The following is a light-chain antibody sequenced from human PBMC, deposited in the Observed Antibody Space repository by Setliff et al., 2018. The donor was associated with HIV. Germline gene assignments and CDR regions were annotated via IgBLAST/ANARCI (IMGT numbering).Light chain of an antibody. CDR2: NTS. J-gene: IGKJ4*01. Sequence: EIVLTQSPGTLSLSPGERATLSYRASQSVSGTYLAWYQQKPGQAPRLRIYNTSNRAAGVPDRFTGSGSGTDFTLTISRLEPEDFAVYYCQQYDSVLTFGGGTK. CDR3: QQYDSVLT. V-gene: IGKV3-20*01. CDR1: QSVSGTY.